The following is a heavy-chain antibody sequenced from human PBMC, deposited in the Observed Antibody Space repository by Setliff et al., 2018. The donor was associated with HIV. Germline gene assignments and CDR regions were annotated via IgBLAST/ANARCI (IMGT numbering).Heavy chain of an antibody. J-gene: IGHJ3*02. D-gene: IGHD5-12*01. CDR1: GYTFTSYG. V-gene: IGHV1-18*01. CDR3: ARDLGATNAFDI. Sequence: ASVKVSCKASGYTFTSYGISWVRQAPGQGLEWMGWISVYNGNTNYAQNLQGRVIMTTDSSTSTAYMELSSLRSEDTAVYYCARDLGATNAFDIWGQGTMVTVSS. CDR2: ISVYNGNT.